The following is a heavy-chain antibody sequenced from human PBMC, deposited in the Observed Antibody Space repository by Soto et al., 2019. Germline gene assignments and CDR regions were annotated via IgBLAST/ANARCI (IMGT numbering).Heavy chain of an antibody. Sequence: GSLRLSCAASGFSFSIFAMSWVRQSPGKGLEWVSTISGSGGSTYYADAVKGRFTISRDNSMGTLYLQMKSLRVEDTAIYYCAKEVSLGSTVDLGYWGQGALVTVSS. J-gene: IGHJ4*02. CDR2: ISGSGGST. CDR3: AKEVSLGSTVDLGY. V-gene: IGHV3-23*01. D-gene: IGHD7-27*01. CDR1: GFSFSIFA.